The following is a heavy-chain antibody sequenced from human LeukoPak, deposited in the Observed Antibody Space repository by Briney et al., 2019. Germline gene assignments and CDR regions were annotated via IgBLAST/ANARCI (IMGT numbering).Heavy chain of an antibody. CDR2: IIPIFGTA. D-gene: IGHD3-22*01. Sequence: SVKVSCQASGGTFSSYAISWVRQAPGQGLEWMGGIIPIFGTANYAQKFQGRVTITADESTSTAYMELSSLRSEDTAVYYCARDRYYDSSGYYPRLDDYWGQGTLVTVSS. CDR3: ARDRYYDSSGYYPRLDDY. CDR1: GGTFSSYA. V-gene: IGHV1-69*01. J-gene: IGHJ4*02.